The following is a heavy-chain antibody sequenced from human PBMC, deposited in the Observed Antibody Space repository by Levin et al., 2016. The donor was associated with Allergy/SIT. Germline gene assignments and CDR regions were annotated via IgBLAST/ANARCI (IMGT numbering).Heavy chain of an antibody. J-gene: IGHJ3*02. D-gene: IGHD5-24*01. Sequence: SVKVSCKASGFTFMNSAMQWVRQARGQRLEWIGWIVVGSGDTQYAQKFQEGVTITRDMSTSTAYMELSSLRSEDTAVYFCAAARDGYNYVALDIWGQGTMVTVSS. CDR1: GFTFMNSA. CDR3: AAARDGYNYVALDI. V-gene: IGHV1-58*02. CDR2: IVVGSGDT.